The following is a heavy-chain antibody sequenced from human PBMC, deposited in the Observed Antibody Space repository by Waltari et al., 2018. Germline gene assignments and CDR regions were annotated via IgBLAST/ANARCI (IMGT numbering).Heavy chain of an antibody. CDR1: GGSISSGDYY. CDR2: IYYSGST. V-gene: IGHV4-30-4*08. Sequence: QVQLQESGPGLVKPSQTLSLTCTVSGGSISSGDYYWSWIRQPPGKGLEWIGYIYYSGSTYYNPSLKSRVTISVDTSKNQFSLKLSSVTAADTAVYYCARASVLRFLEWPYFDYWGQGTLVTVSS. D-gene: IGHD3-3*01. CDR3: ARASVLRFLEWPYFDY. J-gene: IGHJ4*02.